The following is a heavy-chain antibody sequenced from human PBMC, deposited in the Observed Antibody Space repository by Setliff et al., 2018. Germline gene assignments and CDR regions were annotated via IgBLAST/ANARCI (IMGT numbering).Heavy chain of an antibody. J-gene: IGHJ4*02. D-gene: IGHD3-3*01. CDR2: SIPISGTT. CDR1: GYTFTSYD. V-gene: IGHV1-69*06. CDR3: ARSGVGYDFWSGYEN. Sequence: SVKVSCKASGYTFTSYDINWVRQATGQGLEWMGRSIPISGTTKYAQKFQDRVTITADKSTSTAYMELSSLRSEDTAVYYCARSGVGYDFWSGYENWGQGTLVTVSS.